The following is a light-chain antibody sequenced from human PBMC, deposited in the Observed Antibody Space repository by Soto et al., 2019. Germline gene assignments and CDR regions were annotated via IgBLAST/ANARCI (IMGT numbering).Light chain of an antibody. CDR1: QSVSAW. V-gene: IGKV1-5*01. J-gene: IGKJ1*01. Sequence: DIQMTQSPSTLSASVGDRITITCRASQSVSAWVAWYQQKPGKAPKVVIYDASSLESGVPSRFAGSRSGTEFTLTINSLQPDDSATYYCQQHNNFPGTFGQGTTVEI. CDR3: QQHNNFPGT. CDR2: DAS.